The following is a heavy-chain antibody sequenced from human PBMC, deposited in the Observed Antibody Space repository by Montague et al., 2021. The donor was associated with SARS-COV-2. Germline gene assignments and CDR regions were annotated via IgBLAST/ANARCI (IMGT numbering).Heavy chain of an antibody. D-gene: IGHD6-6*01. CDR2: IYWDDDK. CDR1: GFSLSTRTVG. CDR3: AHRLPAVAAFDY. V-gene: IGHV2-5*02. J-gene: IGHJ4*02. Sequence: PALVKPTQTLTLTCTFSGFSLSTRTVGVGWIRQPPGKALEWLALIYWDDDKRYSPSLKSRLTITKVTSKNQMVLTMTNMDPVDTATYYCAHRLPAVAAFDYWGQGTLVTVSS.